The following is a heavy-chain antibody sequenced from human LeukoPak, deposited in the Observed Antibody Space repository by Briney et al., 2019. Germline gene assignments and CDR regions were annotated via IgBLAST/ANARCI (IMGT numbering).Heavy chain of an antibody. J-gene: IGHJ5*02. D-gene: IGHD6-19*01. Sequence: ASVKVSCKVSGYTLTELSMHWVRQAPGKGLEWMGGFDPEDGETIYAQKFRGRVTMTEDTSTDTAYMELSSLRSEDTAVYYCATGPPGIAVAEGIMGPWFDPWGQGTLVTVSS. V-gene: IGHV1-24*01. CDR1: GYTLTELS. CDR3: ATGPPGIAVAEGIMGPWFDP. CDR2: FDPEDGET.